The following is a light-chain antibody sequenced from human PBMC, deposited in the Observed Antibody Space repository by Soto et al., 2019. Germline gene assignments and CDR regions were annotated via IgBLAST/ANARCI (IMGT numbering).Light chain of an antibody. CDR1: NIGSKS. J-gene: IGLJ1*01. V-gene: IGLV3-21*02. CDR3: QVWDYDTDHFV. CDR2: ADS. Sequence: SSELTLAPSVSVAPGQTARIGCGGDNIGSKSVHWYQQRPGQAPVLVVYADSDRPSGIPERFSGSNPGNTATLTISRVEAGDEADYYCQVWDYDTDHFVFGPGTKLTVL.